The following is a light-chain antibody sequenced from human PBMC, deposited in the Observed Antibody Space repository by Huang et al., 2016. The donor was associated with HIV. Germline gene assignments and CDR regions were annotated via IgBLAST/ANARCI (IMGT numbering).Light chain of an antibody. J-gene: IGKJ1*01. Sequence: DIQMTQSPSTLSASVGDRVTITCRASQSISSELAWYQQKPGKAANLLIYKASTLQSGVPARFSGSGSGTEFTLTISSLQPDDFAAYYCQQYNMYPWTFGQGTKVEIK. CDR2: KAS. CDR3: QQYNMYPWT. CDR1: QSISSE. V-gene: IGKV1-5*03.